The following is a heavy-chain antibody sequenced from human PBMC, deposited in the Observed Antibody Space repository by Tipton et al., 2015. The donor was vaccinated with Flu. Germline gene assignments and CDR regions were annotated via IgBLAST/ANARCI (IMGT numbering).Heavy chain of an antibody. V-gene: IGHV4-39*07. CDR2: IYNTGDT. CDR3: AKVSSWSFFFDS. Sequence: TLSLTCTVSGDSISSNSFHCGWIRQPPGKGLQWIGSIYNTGDTFYNPSLRSRVTISLVTSKSQFSLRLSSVTAADTAVYYCAKVSSWSFFFDSWGQGSQVTVSS. D-gene: IGHD6-13*01. J-gene: IGHJ4*02. CDR1: GDSISSNSFH.